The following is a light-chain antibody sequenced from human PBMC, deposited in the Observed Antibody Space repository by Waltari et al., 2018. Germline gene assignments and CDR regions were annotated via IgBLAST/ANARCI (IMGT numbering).Light chain of an antibody. CDR2: EVS. V-gene: IGLV2-14*01. J-gene: IGLJ3*02. Sequence: QSALIHPASVSGSPGQSLPLSCTGTSSDVGGYNYVPWYQQHPGKAPKLMIYEVSNRPSGVSNRFSGSKSGNTASLTISGLQAEDEADYYSSSYTSSSTLVFGGGTKLTVL. CDR1: SSDVGGYNY. CDR3: SSYTSSSTLV.